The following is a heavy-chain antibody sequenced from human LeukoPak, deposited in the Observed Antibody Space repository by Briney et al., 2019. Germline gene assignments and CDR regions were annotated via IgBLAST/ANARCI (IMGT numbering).Heavy chain of an antibody. J-gene: IGHJ4*02. CDR1: GFTFSSYG. D-gene: IGHD4-4*01. Sequence: GGSLRLSCAASGFTFSSYGMHWVRQAPGKGLEWVAVISYDGSNKYYADPVKGRFTISRDNSRNTLYLQMNSLRAEDTAVYYCAKGPLYSNYIGYWGQGTLVTVSS. CDR2: ISYDGSNK. V-gene: IGHV3-30*18. CDR3: AKGPLYSNYIGY.